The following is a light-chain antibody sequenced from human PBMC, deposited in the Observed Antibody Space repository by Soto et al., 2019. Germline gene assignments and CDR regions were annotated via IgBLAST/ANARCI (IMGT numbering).Light chain of an antibody. CDR2: GAS. V-gene: IGKV3-15*01. Sequence: EIVLTQSPATLSLSPGERATLSCRASQSVSGHLAWYQQKPGQAPRLLVYGASTRVTGIPARFSGSGSGTEFTLTISSLQSEDFAVYYCQQSSNWPPGRLTFGGGTKVDIK. CDR1: QSVSGH. J-gene: IGKJ4*01. CDR3: QQSSNWPPGRLT.